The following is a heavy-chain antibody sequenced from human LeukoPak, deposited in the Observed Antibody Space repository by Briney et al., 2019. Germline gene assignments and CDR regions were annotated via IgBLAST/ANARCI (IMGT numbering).Heavy chain of an antibody. J-gene: IGHJ4*02. CDR1: GYTFTGYY. CDR2: ISPNSGGT. V-gene: IGHV1-2*02. Sequence: GASVKVSCKASGYTFTGYYMHWVRQAPGQGLEWMGWISPNSGGTNYAQKFQGRVTMTRDTSISTAYMELSRLRSDDTAVYYCARDSYDFWSGYTVSYWGQGTLVTVSS. CDR3: ARDSYDFWSGYTVSY. D-gene: IGHD3-3*01.